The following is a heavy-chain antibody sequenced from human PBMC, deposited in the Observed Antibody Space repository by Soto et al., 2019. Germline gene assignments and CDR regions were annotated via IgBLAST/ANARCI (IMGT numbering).Heavy chain of an antibody. V-gene: IGHV3-11*06. CDR1: GFTFSDYY. J-gene: IGHJ6*02. Sequence: GGSLRLSCAASGFTFSDYYMSWIRQAPGKGLEWVSYISSSSSYTNYADSVKGRFTISRDNAKNSLYLQMNSLRAEDTAVYYWARGWELPGDYYYGMDVWGQGTTVTVSS. CDR2: ISSSSSYT. D-gene: IGHD1-26*01. CDR3: ARGWELPGDYYYGMDV.